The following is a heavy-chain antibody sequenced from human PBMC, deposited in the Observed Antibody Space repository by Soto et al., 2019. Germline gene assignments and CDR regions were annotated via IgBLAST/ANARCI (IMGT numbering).Heavy chain of an antibody. CDR2: IYYSGST. J-gene: IGHJ2*01. D-gene: IGHD4-17*01. CDR1: GGSVSSGSYY. V-gene: IGHV4-61*01. Sequence: QVQLQESGPGLVKPSETLSLTCTVSGGSVSSGSYYWSWIRQPPGKGLEWIGYIYYSGSTNYNPSLKSRVTISVDTSKNQFSLKLSSVTAADTAVYYCARRFRPLTTVTTTPYWYFDLWGRGTLVTVSS. CDR3: ARRFRPLTTVTTTPYWYFDL.